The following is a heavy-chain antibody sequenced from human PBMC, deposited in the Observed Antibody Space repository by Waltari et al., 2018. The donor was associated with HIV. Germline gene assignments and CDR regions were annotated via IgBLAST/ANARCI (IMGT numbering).Heavy chain of an antibody. Sequence: VQLQESGPGLVRPSETLSLKCTVSGDSMNNYYWNWIRQPAGKGLEWIGRIFTSGSTNYNPSFKSRVTMSLDTAKKQFSLKLTSVTVADTAVYYCARATEKYCKSGTCYPFNAMGAWGQGTTVTVSS. V-gene: IGHV4-4*07. CDR3: ARATEKYCKSGTCYPFNAMGA. CDR2: IFTSGST. CDR1: GDSMNNYY. D-gene: IGHD2-15*01. J-gene: IGHJ6*02.